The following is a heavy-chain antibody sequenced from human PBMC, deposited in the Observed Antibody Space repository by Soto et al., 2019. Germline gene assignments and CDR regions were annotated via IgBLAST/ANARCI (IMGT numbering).Heavy chain of an antibody. CDR2: IGHLETT. D-gene: IGHD2-15*01. J-gene: IGHJ4*02. Sequence: QVRLLESGSGRAKPSETLSLTCSVSGVALTNGGYYWSWIRQSPEKGLDWLGYIGHLETTYSNPFFKSRLSLSMDRNRNQFSLSLSSMTSGAKGFYYGASGGFHDAFDFWGQGMQVTVSS. V-gene: IGHV4-30-2*06. CDR3: ASGGFHDAFDF. CDR1: GVALTNGGYY.